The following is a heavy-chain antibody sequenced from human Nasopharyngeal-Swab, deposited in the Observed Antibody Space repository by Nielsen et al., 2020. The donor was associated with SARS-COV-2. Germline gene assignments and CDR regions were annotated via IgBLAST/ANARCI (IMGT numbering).Heavy chain of an antibody. J-gene: IGHJ6*02. Sequence: ASVKVSCKASGYTFTGYAMNWVRQAPGQGLEWMGWINTNTGNPTYAQGFTGRFVFSLDTSVSTAYLQISSLKAEDTAVYYCARDEPPQLWPTYGMDVWGQGTAVTVSS. CDR3: ARDEPPQLWPTYGMDV. CDR1: GYTFTGYA. D-gene: IGHD5-18*01. CDR2: INTNTGNP. V-gene: IGHV7-4-1*02.